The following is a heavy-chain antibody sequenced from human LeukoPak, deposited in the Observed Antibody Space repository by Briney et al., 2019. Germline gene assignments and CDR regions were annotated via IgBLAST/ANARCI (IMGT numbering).Heavy chain of an antibody. CDR2: IYSGGST. CDR1: GFTVSSDY. Sequence: GGSLRLSCAASGFTVSSDYMSWVRQAPGKGLEWVSVIYSGGSTYYADSVKGRFTISRDNSKNTLYLQMNSLRAEDTAVYYCARGVGSGSRLRAGDYWGQGTLVTVSS. V-gene: IGHV3-53*01. J-gene: IGHJ4*02. D-gene: IGHD1-26*01. CDR3: ARGVGSGSRLRAGDY.